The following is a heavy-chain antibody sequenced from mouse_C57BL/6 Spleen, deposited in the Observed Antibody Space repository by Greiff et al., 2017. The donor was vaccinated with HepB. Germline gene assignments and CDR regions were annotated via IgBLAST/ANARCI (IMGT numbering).Heavy chain of an antibody. CDR1: GFNIKDYY. CDR2: IDPEDGET. Sequence: EVKLLESGAELVKPGASVKLSCTASGFNIKDYYMHWVKQRTEQGLEWIGRIDPEDGETKYAPKFQGKATITADTSSNTAYLQLSSLTSEDTAVYYCARRAYYGNYVFYFDYWGQGTTLTVSS. J-gene: IGHJ2*01. V-gene: IGHV14-2*01. D-gene: IGHD2-10*01. CDR3: ARRAYYGNYVFYFDY.